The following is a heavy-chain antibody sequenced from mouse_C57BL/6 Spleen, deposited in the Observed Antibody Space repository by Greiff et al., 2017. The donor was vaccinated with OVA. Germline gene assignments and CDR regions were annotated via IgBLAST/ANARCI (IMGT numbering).Heavy chain of an antibody. Sequence: VQLKQSGAELVRPGASVKLSCTASGFNIKDDYMHWVKQRPEQGLEWIGWIDPENGDTEYASKFQGKATITADTSSNTAYLQLSSLTSEDTAVYYCTTERSGDYWGQGTTLTVSS. J-gene: IGHJ2*01. CDR2: IDPENGDT. CDR1: GFNIKDDY. CDR3: TTERSGDY. D-gene: IGHD1-1*01. V-gene: IGHV14-4*01.